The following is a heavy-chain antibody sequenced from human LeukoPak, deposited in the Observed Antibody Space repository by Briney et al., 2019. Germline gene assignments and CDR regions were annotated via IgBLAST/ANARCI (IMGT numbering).Heavy chain of an antibody. J-gene: IGHJ5*02. CDR1: GCTFSSYA. V-gene: IGHV1-69*04. D-gene: IGHD2-8*01. CDR2: IIPILGIA. Sequence: SVKVSCKASGCTFSSYAISWVRQAPGQGLEWMGRIIPILGIANYAQKLQGRVTMTTDTSTSTAYMELRSLRSDDTAVYYCARLGVFWFDPWGQGTLVTVSS. CDR3: ARLGVFWFDP.